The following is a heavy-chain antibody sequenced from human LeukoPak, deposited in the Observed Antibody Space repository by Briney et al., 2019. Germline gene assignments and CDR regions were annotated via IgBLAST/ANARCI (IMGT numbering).Heavy chain of an antibody. CDR3: ARMTVSGRDNWFDP. CDR2: LNPNSGNT. Sequence: ASVKVSCKASGYTFTSYDINWVRQATGQGLEWMGWLNPNSGNTGYAQKFQGRVTITRDTSINTAYMELSSLRSEDTAVYYCARMTVSGRDNWFDPWGQGTLITVSS. CDR1: GYTFTSYD. D-gene: IGHD6-19*01. V-gene: IGHV1-8*03. J-gene: IGHJ5*02.